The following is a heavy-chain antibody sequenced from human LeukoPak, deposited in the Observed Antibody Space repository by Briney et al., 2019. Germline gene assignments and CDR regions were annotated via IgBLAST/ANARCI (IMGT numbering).Heavy chain of an antibody. V-gene: IGHV4-4*07. J-gene: IGHJ3*02. D-gene: IGHD3-22*01. CDR1: GGSISSYY. CDR3: AREAIYYYDSRSGSFDI. Sequence: PSETLSLTCTVSGGSISSYYWSWIRQPAGKGLEWIGRIYTSGSTNYNPSLKSRVTMSVDTSKNQFSLKLSSVTAADTAVYYCAREAIYYYDSRSGSFDIWGQGTMVTVSS. CDR2: IYTSGST.